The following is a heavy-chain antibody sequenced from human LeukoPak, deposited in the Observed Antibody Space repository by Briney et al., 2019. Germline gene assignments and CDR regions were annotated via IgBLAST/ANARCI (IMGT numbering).Heavy chain of an antibody. V-gene: IGHV4-38-2*02. CDR2: IYHSGST. CDR3: ARCDRDGYNSVILYYFDY. D-gene: IGHD5-24*01. J-gene: IGHJ4*02. CDR1: GYSISSGYY. Sequence: SETLSLTCTVSGYSISSGYYWGWIRQPPGKGLEWIGSIYHSGSTYYNPSLKSRVTISVDTSKNQFSLKLSSVTAADTAVYYCARCDRDGYNSVILYYFDYWGQGTLVTVSS.